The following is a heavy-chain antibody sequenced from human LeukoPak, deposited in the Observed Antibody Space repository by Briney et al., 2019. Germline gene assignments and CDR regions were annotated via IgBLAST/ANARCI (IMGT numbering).Heavy chain of an antibody. D-gene: IGHD3-16*02. V-gene: IGHV3-20*04. J-gene: IGHJ6*03. CDR1: GFTFNQYG. CDR2: LSWNGGDT. Sequence: RPGGSLRLSXAASGFTFNQYGMSWVCQAPGKGLEWVSSLSWNGGDTRYADSVKDRFTISRDNAKKSLYLQMDSLRAEDTALYYCARRGYPYYYYMDVWGTGTTVTVSS. CDR3: ARRGYPYYYYMDV.